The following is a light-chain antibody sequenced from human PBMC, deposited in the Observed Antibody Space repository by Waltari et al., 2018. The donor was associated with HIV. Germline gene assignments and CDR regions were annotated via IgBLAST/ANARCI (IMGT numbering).Light chain of an antibody. CDR2: EVT. CDR1: HTDVGGYKF. Sequence: QSALSQPASVSGSPGQSITIACPGTHTDVGGYKFVSWYQRHPGKAPKLIIYEVTRRPSGVSTRFSGSKSGNTASLTVSGLQADDEADYYCCSYAGGDTWVFGGGTKLTVL. V-gene: IGLV2-23*02. CDR3: CSYAGGDTWV. J-gene: IGLJ3*02.